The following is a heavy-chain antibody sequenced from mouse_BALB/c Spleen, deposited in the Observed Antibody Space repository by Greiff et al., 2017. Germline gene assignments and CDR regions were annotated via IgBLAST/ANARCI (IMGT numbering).Heavy chain of an antibody. CDR2: ISSGGST. V-gene: IGHV5-6-5*01. CDR3: ARGYGSSHYYAMDY. D-gene: IGHD1-1*01. CDR1: GFTFSSYA. Sequence: DVKLVESGGGLVKPGGSLKLSCAASGFTFSSYAMSWVRQTPEKRLEWVASISSGGSTYYPDSVKGRFTISRDNARNILYLQMSSLRSEDTAMYYCARGYGSSHYYAMDYWGQGTSVTVSS. J-gene: IGHJ4*01.